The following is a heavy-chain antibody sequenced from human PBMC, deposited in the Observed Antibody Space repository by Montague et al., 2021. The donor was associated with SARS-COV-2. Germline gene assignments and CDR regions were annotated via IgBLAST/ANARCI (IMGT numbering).Heavy chain of an antibody. Sequence: CAISGDSVSSNTAAWNWIRQSPSRGLEWLGRTYYRSKWYYDYAVSVKSRMTISPDTSKNQFSLRLSSVTPEDGAVYYCARDPRYSLSWSFDYWGQGTLVTVSS. J-gene: IGHJ4*02. CDR3: ARDPRYSLSWSFDY. CDR2: TYYRSKWYY. CDR1: GDSVSSNTAA. V-gene: IGHV6-1*01. D-gene: IGHD6-13*01.